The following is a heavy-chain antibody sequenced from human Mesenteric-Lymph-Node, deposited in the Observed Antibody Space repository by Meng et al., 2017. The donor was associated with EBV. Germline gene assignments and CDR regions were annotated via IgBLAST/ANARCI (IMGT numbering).Heavy chain of an antibody. CDR1: GFTFSSYG. D-gene: IGHD5-12*01. CDR2: ISYDGSNK. CDR3: AKDRSYDNHNWFDP. V-gene: IGHV3-30*18. Sequence: VQLVESGGGVVQPGRSLRLSCAASGFTFSSYGMHWVRQAPGKGLEWVAIISYDGSNKYYGDSVKGRFTISRDNSKNTLYLQMNCLRAEDTAVYYCAKDRSYDNHNWFDPWGQGTLVTVSS. J-gene: IGHJ5*02.